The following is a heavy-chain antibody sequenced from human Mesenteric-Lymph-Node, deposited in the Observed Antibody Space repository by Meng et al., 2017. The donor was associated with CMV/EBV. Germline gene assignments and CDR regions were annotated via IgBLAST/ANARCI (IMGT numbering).Heavy chain of an antibody. CDR3: ATEVIGVSGNNWFDP. Sequence: GGSISSSSHSWGWIRQPPGKGLEWIGSIFYNGNSNNNPSLKSRVTISIDTSKKQFSLKLSSVTAADTAIYYCATEVIGVSGNNWFDPWGQGTLVTVSS. J-gene: IGHJ5*02. V-gene: IGHV4-39*07. D-gene: IGHD3-22*01. CDR2: IFYNGNS. CDR1: GGSISSSSHS.